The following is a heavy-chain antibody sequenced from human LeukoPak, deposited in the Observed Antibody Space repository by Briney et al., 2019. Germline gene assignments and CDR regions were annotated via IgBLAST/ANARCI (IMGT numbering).Heavy chain of an antibody. D-gene: IGHD3-3*01. V-gene: IGHV4-4*02. CDR3: AREGGFYRPLDY. CDR1: GGSVTSTNW. CDR2: VHLDGRT. J-gene: IGHJ4*02. Sequence: SETLSLTCDVSGGSVTSTNWWTWRREPPGKGLVGIGEVHLDGRTNYNPSLKSRLIMSVDLPENHISLKLTSVTAADTAVYYCAREGGFYRPLDYSGQGTLVTVSS.